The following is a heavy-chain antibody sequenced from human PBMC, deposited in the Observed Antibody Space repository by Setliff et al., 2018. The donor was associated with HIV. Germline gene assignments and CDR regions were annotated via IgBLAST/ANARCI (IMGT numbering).Heavy chain of an antibody. CDR1: GGSISSSSYY. V-gene: IGHV4-39*02. CDR3: ARLQHLIKEYYFDY. D-gene: IGHD2-8*01. J-gene: IGHJ4*02. Sequence: SETLSLTCTVSGGSISSSSYYWGWIRQPPGKGLEGIGCIYYSGSIYYNPSLKRRVTISVDTSKNHFPLKLSSVTAADTAVYYCARLQHLIKEYYFDYWGQGTLVTVSS. CDR2: IYYSGSI.